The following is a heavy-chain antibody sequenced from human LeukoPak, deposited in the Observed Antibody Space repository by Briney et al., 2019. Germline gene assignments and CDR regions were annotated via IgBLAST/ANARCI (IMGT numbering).Heavy chain of an antibody. J-gene: IGHJ5*02. CDR2: IHYTGST. Sequence: PSETLSLTCTVSGGSINSYYWSWIRQPPGQGLECIGYIHYTGSTNYNPSLKSRVTISVDTSRNQFSVKLSSVTAADTAIYYCARGGYSGSGNDFRFDPWGRGTLVTVSS. V-gene: IGHV4-59*01. D-gene: IGHD3-10*01. CDR1: GGSINSYY. CDR3: ARGGYSGSGNDFRFDP.